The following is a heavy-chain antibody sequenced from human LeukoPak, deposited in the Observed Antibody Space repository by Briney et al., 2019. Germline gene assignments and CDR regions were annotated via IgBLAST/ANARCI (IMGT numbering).Heavy chain of an antibody. CDR2: IYSGGST. J-gene: IGHJ4*02. CDR1: GFTFSSYV. V-gene: IGHV3-66*04. Sequence: GGSLRLSCEASGFTFSSYVMTWVRQAPGKGLEWVSVIYSGGSTYYADSVKGRFTISRDNSKNTLYLQMNSLRAEDTAVYYCARLYSSSGDYWGQGTLVTVSS. CDR3: ARLYSSSGDY. D-gene: IGHD6-6*01.